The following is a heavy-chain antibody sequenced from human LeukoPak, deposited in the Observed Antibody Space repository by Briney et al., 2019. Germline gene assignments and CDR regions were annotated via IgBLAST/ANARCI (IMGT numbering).Heavy chain of an antibody. V-gene: IGHV5-51*01. D-gene: IGHD1-14*01. CDR1: GYIFTSYW. CDR2: IYPGDSDT. Sequence: PGESLKISCKGSGYIFTSYWIGWVRQMPGKGLEWMGIIYPGDSDTSYSPSFQGQVTISADKSISTAYLQWSSLKASDTAMYYCARHHRTFSDYMDVWGKGTTVTVSS. CDR3: ARHHRTFSDYMDV. J-gene: IGHJ6*03.